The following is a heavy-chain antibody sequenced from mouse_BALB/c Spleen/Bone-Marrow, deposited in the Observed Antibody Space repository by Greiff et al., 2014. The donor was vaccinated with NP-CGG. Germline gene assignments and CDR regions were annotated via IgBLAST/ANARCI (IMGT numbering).Heavy chain of an antibody. CDR1: GYAFSSYC. CDR3: ARVRNWADY. V-gene: IGHV1-80*01. D-gene: IGHD4-1*01. Sequence: VQLQQSGAELVRPGSSVKISCKASGYAFSSYCMKWVKQRPGQGLEWIGQIYPGDGDTNYNRKFKGKATLTADKSSSTAYMQLSSLTSEDSAVYFCARVRNWADYWGQGTTLTVSS. CDR2: IYPGDGDT. J-gene: IGHJ2*01.